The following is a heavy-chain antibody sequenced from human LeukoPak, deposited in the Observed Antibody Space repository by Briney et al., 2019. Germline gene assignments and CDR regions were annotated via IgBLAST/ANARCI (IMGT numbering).Heavy chain of an antibody. CDR1: GFTFSSYR. CDR3: ARVDYDSSGPDY. Sequence: GSLRLSCAASGFTFSSYRMNWVRQAPGKGLEWVSSISSSSSYIYYADSVKGRFTISRDNAKNSMYLQMNSLRAEDTAVYYCARVDYDSSGPDYWGQGTLVTVSS. J-gene: IGHJ4*02. D-gene: IGHD3-22*01. CDR2: ISSSSSYI. V-gene: IGHV3-21*01.